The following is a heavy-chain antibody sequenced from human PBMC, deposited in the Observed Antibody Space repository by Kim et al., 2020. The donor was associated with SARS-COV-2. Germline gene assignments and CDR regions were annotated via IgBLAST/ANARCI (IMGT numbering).Heavy chain of an antibody. D-gene: IGHD2-2*01. V-gene: IGHV4-34*01. CDR1: GGSFSGYY. CDR2: INHSGST. J-gene: IGHJ6*03. CDR3: ARGGIVVVPFYMDV. Sequence: SETLSLTCAVYGGSFSGYYWSWIRQPPGKGLEWIGEINHSGSTNYNPSLKSRVTISVDTSKNQFSLKLSSVTAADTAVYYCARGGIVVVPFYMDVWGKGTTVTVSS.